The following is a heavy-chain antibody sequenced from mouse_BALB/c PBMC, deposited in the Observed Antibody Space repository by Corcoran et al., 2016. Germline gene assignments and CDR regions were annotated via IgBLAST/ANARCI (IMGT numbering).Heavy chain of an antibody. CDR3: ARGRGDYDFWSGYYQASFDY. CDR1: GGTFSSYA. J-gene: IGHJ4*01. Sequence: QVQLVQSGAEVKKPGSSVKVSCKASGGTFSSYAISWVRQAPGQGLEWMGGFIPIFGTANDGAKFQGRGTRTADESTSTAYMGLSSLRSEDTAGYYCARGRGDYDFWSGYYQASFDYWGQGTLVTVSS. D-gene: IGHD2-4*01. CDR2: FIPIFGTA. V-gene: IGHV1-81*01.